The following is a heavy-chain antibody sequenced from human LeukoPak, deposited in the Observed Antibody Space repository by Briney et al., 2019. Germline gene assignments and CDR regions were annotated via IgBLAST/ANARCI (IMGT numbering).Heavy chain of an antibody. CDR1: GGSISSYY. CDR2: IYTSGST. J-gene: IGHJ5*02. V-gene: IGHV4-4*07. D-gene: IGHD6-19*01. CDR3: ARDGRWLVGPGFDP. Sequence: SETLSLTCTVSGGSISSYYWSWVRQPAGKGLEWIRRIYTSGSTNYNPSLKSRVTISVDTSKNQFSLKLSSVTAADTAVYYCARDGRWLVGPGFDPWGQGTLVTVSS.